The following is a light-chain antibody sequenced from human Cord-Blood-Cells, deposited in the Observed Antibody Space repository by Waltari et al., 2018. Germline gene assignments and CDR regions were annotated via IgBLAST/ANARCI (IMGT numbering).Light chain of an antibody. J-gene: IGLJ3*02. V-gene: IGLV3-21*04. CDR1: KIGSKS. CDR2: YDS. CDR3: QVWDSSSDHPWV. Sequence: SYVLTQPPSVSVAPGKTARITCGGNKIGSKSVHWYRQKPGQAPVLVTYYDSGRTPGITERFSGSNSGNTATLTIGRVEAGDEAGYYCQVWDSSSDHPWVFGGWTKLTVL.